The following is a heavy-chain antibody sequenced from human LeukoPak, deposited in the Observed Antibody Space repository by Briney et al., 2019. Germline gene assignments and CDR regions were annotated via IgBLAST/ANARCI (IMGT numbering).Heavy chain of an antibody. Sequence: PGGSLRLSCAASGFTFSIHAMNWVRQAPGKGLEWVSVITGNSVNTFYADSVKGRFTISRDNSKNTLYMYMNSLRAEDAAVYYCVKAASCGWYDTNFDYWGQGTLVTVSS. CDR1: GFTFSIHA. CDR2: ITGNSVNT. J-gene: IGHJ4*02. CDR3: VKAASCGWYDTNFDY. D-gene: IGHD6-19*01. V-gene: IGHV3-23*01.